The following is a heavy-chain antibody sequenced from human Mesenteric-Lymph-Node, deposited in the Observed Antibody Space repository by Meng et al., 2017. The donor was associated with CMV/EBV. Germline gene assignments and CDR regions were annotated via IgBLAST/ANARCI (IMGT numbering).Heavy chain of an antibody. J-gene: IGHJ6*02. Sequence: GESLKISCMTSGFSFASHAMHWVRQVPGQGLEWLAVIWRDGGSKFYKASVKGRLAISRDNSQSTLFLQMNDLRAEDTAVYFCASDRSSGFSYGTYFYYYGMDVWGQGATVTVSS. CDR1: GFSFASHA. V-gene: IGHV3-33*01. CDR2: IWRDGGSK. CDR3: ASDRSSGFSYGTYFYYYGMDV. D-gene: IGHD5-18*01.